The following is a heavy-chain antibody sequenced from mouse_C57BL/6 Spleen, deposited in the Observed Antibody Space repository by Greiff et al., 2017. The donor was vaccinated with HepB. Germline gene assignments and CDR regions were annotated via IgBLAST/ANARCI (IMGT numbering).Heavy chain of an antibody. Sequence: EVQLVESEGGLVQPGSSMKLSCTASGFTFSDYYMAWVRQVPEKGLEWVANINYDGSSTYYLDSLKSRFIISRDNAKNILYLQMSSLKSEDTATYYCAREGDYYGSGSWYFDVWGTGTTVTVSS. D-gene: IGHD1-1*01. V-gene: IGHV5-16*01. CDR3: AREGDYYGSGSWYFDV. J-gene: IGHJ1*03. CDR1: GFTFSDYY. CDR2: INYDGSST.